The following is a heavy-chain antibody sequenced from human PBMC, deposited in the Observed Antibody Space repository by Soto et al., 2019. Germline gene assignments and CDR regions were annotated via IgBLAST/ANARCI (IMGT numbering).Heavy chain of an antibody. CDR2: IWYDGSNK. V-gene: IGHV3-33*01. CDR1: GFTFSSYG. Sequence: GGSLRLSCAASGFTFSSYGMHWVRQAPGKGLEWVAVIWYDGSNKYYADSVKGRFTISRDNSKNTLYLQKNSLRAEDTAVYYCARDQDCSGGSCYSVLGYWGQGTLVTVSS. CDR3: ARDQDCSGGSCYSVLGY. J-gene: IGHJ4*02. D-gene: IGHD2-15*01.